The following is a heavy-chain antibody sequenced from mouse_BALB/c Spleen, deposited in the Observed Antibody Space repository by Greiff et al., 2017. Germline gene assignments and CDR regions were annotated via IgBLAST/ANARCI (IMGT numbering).Heavy chain of an antibody. Sequence: EVKLMESGGGLVKPGGSLKLSCAASGFTFSSYAMSWVRQTPEKRLEWVATISSGGSYTYYPDSVKGRFTISRDNAKNTLYLQMSSLRSEDTAMYYCARQGAGSFDYWGQGTTLTVSS. J-gene: IGHJ2*01. V-gene: IGHV5-9-3*01. CDR3: ARQGAGSFDY. CDR1: GFTFSSYA. CDR2: ISSGGSYT.